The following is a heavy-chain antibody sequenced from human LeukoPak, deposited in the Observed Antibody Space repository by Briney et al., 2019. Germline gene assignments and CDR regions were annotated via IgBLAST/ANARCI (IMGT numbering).Heavy chain of an antibody. CDR2: IYYSGST. CDR1: GGSISSYY. CDR3: ARVNHAFYYYYMDV. V-gene: IGHV4-59*01. Sequence: SETLSLTCTVSGGSISSYYWSWIRQPPGKGLEWIGYIYYSGSTNYNPSLKSRVTVSVDTCKNQFSLKLSSVTAADTAVYYCARVNHAFYYYYMDVWGKGTTVTVSS. J-gene: IGHJ6*03. D-gene: IGHD1-14*01.